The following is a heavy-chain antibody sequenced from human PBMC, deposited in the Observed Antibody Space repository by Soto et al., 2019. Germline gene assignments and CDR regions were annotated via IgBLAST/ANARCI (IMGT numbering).Heavy chain of an antibody. CDR3: ARVERGTATTVVDAFDI. Sequence: QVQLQPWGAGLLKPSETLSLTCAVFGGSVNSGKYYWSWIRQPPGKGLEWIGEMSHSGGTHFNPSLKSRVTRSVDTPKNQFSLNMSSVTAADTALYYCARVERGTATTVVDAFDIWGPGTMVTVSS. J-gene: IGHJ3*02. CDR1: GGSVNSGKYY. V-gene: IGHV4-34*01. CDR2: MSHSGGT. D-gene: IGHD1-1*01.